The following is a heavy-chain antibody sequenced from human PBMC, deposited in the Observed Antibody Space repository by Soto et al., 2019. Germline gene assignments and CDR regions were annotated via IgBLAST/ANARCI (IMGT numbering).Heavy chain of an antibody. J-gene: IGHJ3*02. CDR2: ISGDGGST. D-gene: IGHD2-21*02. V-gene: IGHV3-43*02. CDR1: GFTFDDYA. Sequence: GGSLRLSCAASGFTFDDYAMHWVRQAPGKGLEWVSLISGDGGSTYYADSVKGRFTISRDNSKNSLYLQMNSLRTEDTALYYCAKDLRNCGGDCYDAFDIWGQGTMVTVSS. CDR3: AKDLRNCGGDCYDAFDI.